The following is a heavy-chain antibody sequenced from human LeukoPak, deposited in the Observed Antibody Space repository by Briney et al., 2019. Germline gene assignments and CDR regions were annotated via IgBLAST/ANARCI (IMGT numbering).Heavy chain of an antibody. V-gene: IGHV1-18*01. Sequence: GASVKVSCKASGYTFTSYGISWVRQAPGQGLEWMGWISAYNGNTNYAQKLQGRVTMTTDTSTSTAYMELRSLRSDDTAVYYCARVSSSSWYGDYFDYWGQGTLVTVSS. CDR2: ISAYNGNT. CDR1: GYTFTSYG. J-gene: IGHJ4*02. CDR3: ARVSSSSWYGDYFDY. D-gene: IGHD6-13*01.